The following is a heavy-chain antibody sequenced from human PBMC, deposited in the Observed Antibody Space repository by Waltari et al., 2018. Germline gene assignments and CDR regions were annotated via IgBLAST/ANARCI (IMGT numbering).Heavy chain of an antibody. D-gene: IGHD1-26*01. V-gene: IGHV1-2*02. Sequence: QVQLVQSGAEVEKPGASVKVSCKTSGYTFTGYYMHWVRQAPGQGREWSGGVNGNSGGTKYAQKLQDRVTMTRDTSISTVYLELSRLRSDDTAVYYCASQVGTDYYFDYWGQGTLVTVSS. J-gene: IGHJ4*02. CDR2: VNGNSGGT. CDR1: GYTFTGYY. CDR3: ASQVGTDYYFDY.